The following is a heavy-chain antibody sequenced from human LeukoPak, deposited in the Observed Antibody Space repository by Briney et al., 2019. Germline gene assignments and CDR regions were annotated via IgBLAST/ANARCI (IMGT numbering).Heavy chain of an antibody. D-gene: IGHD1-1*01. CDR2: ISWNSGSI. V-gene: IGHV3-9*01. CDR1: GFTFDDYA. CDR3: AKVPDNLDAFDI. Sequence: GGSLRLSCAASGFTFDDYAMHWVRQAPGKGLEWVSGISWNSGSIGYADSVKGRFTISRDNAKNSLYLQMNSLRAEDTALYYCAKVPDNLDAFDIWGQGTMVTVSS. J-gene: IGHJ3*02.